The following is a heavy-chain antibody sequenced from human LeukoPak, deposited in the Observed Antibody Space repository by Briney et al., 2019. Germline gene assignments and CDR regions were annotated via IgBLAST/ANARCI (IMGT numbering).Heavy chain of an antibody. CDR2: ISYDGSNK. Sequence: GGSLRLSCAASGFTFSSYGMHWVRQAPGKGLEWVAVISYDGSNKYYADSVKGRFTISRDNSKNTLYLQMNSLRAEDTAVYYCARDLTYGARADYWGQGTLVTVSS. D-gene: IGHD4-17*01. V-gene: IGHV3-30*03. CDR3: ARDLTYGARADY. J-gene: IGHJ4*02. CDR1: GFTFSSYG.